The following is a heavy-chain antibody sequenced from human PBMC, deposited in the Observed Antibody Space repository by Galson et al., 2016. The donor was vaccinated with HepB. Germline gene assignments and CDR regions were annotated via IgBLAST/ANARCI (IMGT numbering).Heavy chain of an antibody. CDR1: GGSISSGDYY. CDR2: IYYSGST. V-gene: IGHV4-30-4*01. Sequence: TLSLTCTVSGGSISSGDYYWSWIGQPPGKGLEWIGYIYYSGSTYYNPSLKSRVTISVDTSKNQFSLRLNSVTAADTAVYYCARTAWGYHGSWGQGTLVTVSS. CDR3: ARTAWGYHGS. D-gene: IGHD2-21*02. J-gene: IGHJ4*02.